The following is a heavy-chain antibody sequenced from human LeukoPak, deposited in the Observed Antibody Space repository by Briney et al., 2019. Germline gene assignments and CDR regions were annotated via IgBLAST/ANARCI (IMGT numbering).Heavy chain of an antibody. Sequence: GGSLRLSCAASGFTFDDYCMSWVRQPPGKGLEWVAGINWNGGSTGYADSVKGRFTISRDNAKNSLYLQMNSLRAEDTALYYCARGENFWSGYYTSWFDPWGQGTLVTVSS. D-gene: IGHD3-3*01. CDR2: INWNGGST. CDR3: ARGENFWSGYYTSWFDP. J-gene: IGHJ5*02. CDR1: GFTFDDYC. V-gene: IGHV3-20*04.